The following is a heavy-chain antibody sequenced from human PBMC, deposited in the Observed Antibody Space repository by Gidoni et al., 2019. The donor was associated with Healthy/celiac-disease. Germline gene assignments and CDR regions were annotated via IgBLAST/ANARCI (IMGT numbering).Heavy chain of an antibody. CDR3: ARQWRITMVQGVRDAFDI. CDR2: IYYSVST. CDR1: GGPISSSSYY. Sequence: QLHLQESGPVLVKPSETLSLPCTASGGPISSSSYYWGWRRQPPGKGLEGIGRIYYSVSTYYNPSLKSRVTISVDTSKNQFSLKLSSVTAADTAVYYCARQWRITMVQGVRDAFDIWGQGTMVTVSS. D-gene: IGHD3-10*01. V-gene: IGHV4-39*01. J-gene: IGHJ3*02.